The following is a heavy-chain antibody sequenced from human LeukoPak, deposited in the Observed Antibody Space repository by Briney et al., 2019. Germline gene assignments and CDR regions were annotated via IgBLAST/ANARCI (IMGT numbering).Heavy chain of an antibody. CDR3: AKPEGPRYSGYAFDY. CDR2: IYSSGST. V-gene: IGHV3-66*01. D-gene: IGHD5-12*01. CDR1: GFTVSSNY. J-gene: IGHJ4*02. Sequence: GGSLRLSCAASGFTVSSNYMSWVRQAPGKGLEWVSVIYSSGSTYYADSVKGRFTISRDNSKNTLYLQMNSLRAEDTAVYYCAKPEGPRYSGYAFDYWGQGTLVTVSS.